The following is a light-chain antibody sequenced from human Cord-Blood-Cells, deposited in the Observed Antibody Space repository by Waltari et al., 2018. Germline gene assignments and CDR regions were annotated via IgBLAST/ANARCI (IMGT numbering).Light chain of an antibody. Sequence: DIVLTQSPGNLSLSPGERATIYCRASQGVSSSYLAWSQQNPGQAPSPLIYGASSRATGIPDSFSVSGSGTNFTLTISRLGPEDVAVYDGQKYGSSPRTLGGVTKVEIE. CDR3: QKYGSSPRT. J-gene: IGKJ4*01. CDR1: QGVSSSY. CDR2: GAS. V-gene: IGKV3-20*01.